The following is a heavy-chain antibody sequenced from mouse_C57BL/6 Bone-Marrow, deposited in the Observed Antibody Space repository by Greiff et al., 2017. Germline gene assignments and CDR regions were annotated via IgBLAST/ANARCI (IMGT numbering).Heavy chain of an antibody. Sequence: VQLQQSGAELVRPGASVKLSCTASGFNIKDDYMHWVKQRPEQGLEWIGWIDPENGDTEYASKFQGKAPITADTSSNTAYLQLSSLTSEDTAVYDCTPIYYGNYPYAMDYWGQGTSVTVSS. CDR1: GFNIKDDY. J-gene: IGHJ4*01. D-gene: IGHD2-1*01. CDR3: TPIYYGNYPYAMDY. CDR2: IDPENGDT. V-gene: IGHV14-4*01.